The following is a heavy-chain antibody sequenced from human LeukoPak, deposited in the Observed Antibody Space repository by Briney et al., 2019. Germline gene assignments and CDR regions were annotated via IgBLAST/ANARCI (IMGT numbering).Heavy chain of an antibody. CDR3: ASGGDRPLGFDP. V-gene: IGHV4-30-2*01. Sequence: SETLSLTCAVSGGSISSGGYSWSWIRQPPGKGLEWIGYIYHSGSTYYNPSLKSRVTISVDRSKNQFSLKLSSVTAADTAVYYCASGGDRPLGFDPWGQGTLVTVSS. D-gene: IGHD1-1*01. CDR1: GGSISSGGYS. J-gene: IGHJ5*02. CDR2: IYHSGST.